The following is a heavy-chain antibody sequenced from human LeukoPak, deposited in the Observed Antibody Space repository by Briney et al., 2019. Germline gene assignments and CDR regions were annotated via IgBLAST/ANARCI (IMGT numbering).Heavy chain of an antibody. CDR1: GYTFTGYY. V-gene: IGHV1-2*02. CDR3: ARGKTGPDDSSATAGESPYNWFDP. Sequence: GASVKVSCKASGYTFTGYYMHWVRQAPGQGLEWMGWINPNSGGTNYAQKFQGRVTMTRDTSTSTVYMELSSLRSEDTAVYYCARGKTGPDDSSATAGESPYNWFDPWGQGTLVTVSS. J-gene: IGHJ5*02. CDR2: INPNSGGT. D-gene: IGHD3-22*01.